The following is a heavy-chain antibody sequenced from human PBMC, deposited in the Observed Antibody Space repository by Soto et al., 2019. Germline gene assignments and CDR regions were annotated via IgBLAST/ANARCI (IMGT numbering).Heavy chain of an antibody. J-gene: IGHJ6*02. V-gene: IGHV4-34*01. CDR1: CGSFSGYY. Sequence: SETLSLTCAVYCGSFSGYYWSWIRQPPGKGLEWIGEINHSGSTNYNPSLKSRVTISVDTSKNQFSLKLSSVTAADTAVYYCARAYIVLMVYAGPLDYGMDVWGQGTTVTVSS. D-gene: IGHD2-8*01. CDR3: ARAYIVLMVYAGPLDYGMDV. CDR2: INHSGST.